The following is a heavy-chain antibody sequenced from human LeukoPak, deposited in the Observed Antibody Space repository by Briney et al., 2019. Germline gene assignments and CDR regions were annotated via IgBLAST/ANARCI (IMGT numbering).Heavy chain of an antibody. V-gene: IGHV1-69*04. D-gene: IGHD4-23*01. CDR3: ARCGIGFHGGPWYFDL. Sequence: TVKVSCKASGGTFSSYAISWVRQAPGQGLEWMGRIIPILGIANYAQKFQGRVTITADKSTSTAYMELSSLRSEDTAVYYCARCGIGFHGGPWYFDLWGRGTLVTVSS. CDR1: GGTFSSYA. J-gene: IGHJ2*01. CDR2: IIPILGIA.